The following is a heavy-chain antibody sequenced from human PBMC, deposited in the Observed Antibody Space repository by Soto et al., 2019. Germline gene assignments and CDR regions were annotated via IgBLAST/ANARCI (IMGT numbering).Heavy chain of an antibody. J-gene: IGHJ4*02. CDR1: GFTFSGYS. D-gene: IGHD6-19*01. Sequence: PVGSLRLSCVVSGFTFSGYSMAWVRQAPGRGLEWVASISSRSTNIDYADSVKGRFTISRDNAKNLVSLQMSSLRGEDTALYYCAKFTEPGYSSIWYYFEYWGQGTPVTVSS. CDR3: AKFTEPGYSSIWYYFEY. V-gene: IGHV3-21*06. CDR2: ISSRSTNI.